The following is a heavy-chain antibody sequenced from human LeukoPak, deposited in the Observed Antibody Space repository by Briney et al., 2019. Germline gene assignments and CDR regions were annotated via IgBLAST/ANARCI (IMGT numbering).Heavy chain of an antibody. J-gene: IGHJ4*02. D-gene: IGHD3-22*01. V-gene: IGHV3-7*01. CDR3: ARASSCYYDSSGYYALGY. CDR2: IKQDGSEK. Sequence: GGSLRLSCAASGFTFSSYWMSWVRQAPGKGLEWVANIKQDGSEKYYVDSVKGRFTISRDNAKNSLYLQMNSLRAEDTAVYYCARASSCYYDSSGYYALGYWGQGTLVTVSS. CDR1: GFTFSSYW.